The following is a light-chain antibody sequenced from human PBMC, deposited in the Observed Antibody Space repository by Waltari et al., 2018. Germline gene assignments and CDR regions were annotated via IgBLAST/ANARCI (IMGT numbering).Light chain of an antibody. V-gene: IGLV3-19*01. CDR1: SLRRYH. Sequence: TQDPAVSVAVGQTVRITCQRDSLRRYHSNWYQQRPGQAPKLLIYDQNNRPSGVPGRFSGSSSDNTASLTITGAQAEDEAYYYCHSRDASGVGGAFGGGTKLTVL. CDR2: DQN. J-gene: IGLJ2*01. CDR3: HSRDASGVGGA.